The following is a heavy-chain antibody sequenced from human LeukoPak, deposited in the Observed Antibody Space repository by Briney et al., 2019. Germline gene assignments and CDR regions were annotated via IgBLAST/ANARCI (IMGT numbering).Heavy chain of an antibody. D-gene: IGHD6-19*01. Sequence: GGSLRLSCAASGFTFSSYSMNWVRQAPGKGLEWVAVISYDGSNKYYADSVKGRFTISRDNSKNTLYLQMNSLRAEDTAVYYCARDSSGWEEGLDYWGQGTLVTVSS. CDR3: ARDSSGWEEGLDY. CDR1: GFTFSSYS. CDR2: ISYDGSNK. J-gene: IGHJ4*02. V-gene: IGHV3-30*03.